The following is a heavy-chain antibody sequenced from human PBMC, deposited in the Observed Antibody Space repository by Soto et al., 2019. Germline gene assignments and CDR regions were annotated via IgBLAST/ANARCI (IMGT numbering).Heavy chain of an antibody. CDR2: IYHSGST. CDR1: GGSISSGDYY. J-gene: IGHJ5*02. Sequence: SETLSLTCTVSGGSISSGDYYWSWIRQPPGKGLEWIGYIYHSGSTYYNPSLKSRVTISVDTSKNQFSLKLSSVTAAATAVYYCARERPDGARLDPWGQGTLVTVSS. D-gene: IGHD6-6*01. V-gene: IGHV4-30-4*01. CDR3: ARERPDGARLDP.